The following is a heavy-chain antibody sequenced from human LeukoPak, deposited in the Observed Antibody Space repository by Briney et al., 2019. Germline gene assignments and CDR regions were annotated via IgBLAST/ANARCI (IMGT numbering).Heavy chain of an antibody. CDR1: RFTFSNYG. J-gene: IGHJ4*02. D-gene: IGHD1-26*01. V-gene: IGHV3-30*02. CDR2: IRYDGSNK. CDR3: ASRRQSGSYFDY. Sequence: GGSLRLSCAASRFTFSNYGMHWVRQAPGKGLEWVAFIRYDGSNKYYADSVKGRFTISRDSSKNTLYLQMNSLRAEDTAVYYCASRRQSGSYFDYWGQGTLVTVSS.